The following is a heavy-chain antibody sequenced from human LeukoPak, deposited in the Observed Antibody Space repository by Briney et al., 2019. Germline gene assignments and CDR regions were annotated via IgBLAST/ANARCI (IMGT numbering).Heavy chain of an antibody. Sequence: ASVKVSCKASGYTFTSYVISWVRQAPGQGLEWMGWISAYNGNTNYAQELQGRVTMTTDTSTSTAYMELRSLRSDDTAVYYCARGLSSARTTGMGYWGQGTLVTVSS. CDR3: ARGLSSARTTGMGY. D-gene: IGHD6-19*01. V-gene: IGHV1-18*01. J-gene: IGHJ4*02. CDR1: GYTFTSYV. CDR2: ISAYNGNT.